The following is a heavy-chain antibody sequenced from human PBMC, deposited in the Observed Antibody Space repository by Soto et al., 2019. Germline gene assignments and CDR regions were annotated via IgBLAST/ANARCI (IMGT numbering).Heavy chain of an antibody. J-gene: IGHJ3*02. CDR1: GFTFSSYS. Sequence: GGSLRLSCAASGFTFSSYSMNWVRQAPGKGLEWVSSISSSSSYIYYADSVKGRFTISRDNAKNSLYLQMNSLRAEDTAVYYCARDLGPYGDYVEDAFDIWGQGTMVTVSS. D-gene: IGHD4-17*01. V-gene: IGHV3-21*01. CDR3: ARDLGPYGDYVEDAFDI. CDR2: ISSSSSYI.